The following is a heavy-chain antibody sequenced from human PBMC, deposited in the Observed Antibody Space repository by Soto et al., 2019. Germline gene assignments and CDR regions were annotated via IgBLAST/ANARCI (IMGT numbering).Heavy chain of an antibody. V-gene: IGHV3-30-3*01. Sequence: GVSLRLSCAASGFPFSTYAMHWVRQAPGKGLEWVALISYDGYKNYYAGSVRGRFTISRDNSKNTLYLQMNSLRPEDTAVYYCARVLLELWPVDYWGQGTLVTVSS. D-gene: IGHD1-7*01. CDR3: ARVLLELWPVDY. J-gene: IGHJ4*02. CDR1: GFPFSTYA. CDR2: ISYDGYKN.